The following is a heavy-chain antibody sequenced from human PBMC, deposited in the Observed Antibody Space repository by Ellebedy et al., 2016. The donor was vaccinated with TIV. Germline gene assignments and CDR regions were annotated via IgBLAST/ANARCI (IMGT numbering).Heavy chain of an antibody. Sequence: GGSLRLXCAASGFTFSSYSMNWVRQAPGKGLEWVASISSSSSYIYYADSLKGRFTISRDNAKNSLYLQMNSLRAEDTAVYYCARDRGGSHNFDYWGQGSLVTVSS. D-gene: IGHD2-15*01. CDR3: ARDRGGSHNFDY. CDR2: ISSSSSYI. CDR1: GFTFSSYS. V-gene: IGHV3-21*01. J-gene: IGHJ4*02.